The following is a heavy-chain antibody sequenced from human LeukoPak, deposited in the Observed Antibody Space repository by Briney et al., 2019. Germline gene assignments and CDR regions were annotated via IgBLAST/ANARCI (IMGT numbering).Heavy chain of an antibody. Sequence: GASMKVSCKASGYTFTGYYMHWVRQAPGQGLEWMGWINPNSGGTNYAQKFQGWVTMTGDTSISTAYMELSRLRSDDTAVYYCARGDYDFWSGLDYWGQGTLVTVSS. CDR3: ARGDYDFWSGLDY. D-gene: IGHD3-3*01. CDR1: GYTFTGYY. CDR2: INPNSGGT. J-gene: IGHJ4*02. V-gene: IGHV1-2*04.